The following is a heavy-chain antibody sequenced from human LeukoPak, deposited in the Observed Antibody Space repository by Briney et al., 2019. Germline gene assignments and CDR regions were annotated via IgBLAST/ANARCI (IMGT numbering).Heavy chain of an antibody. V-gene: IGHV3-23*01. CDR3: AKYYDFWGGYFYYFDY. CDR1: GFTFSSYA. CDR2: ISGSGGST. J-gene: IGHJ4*02. Sequence: GGSLRLSCAASGFTFSSYAMSWVRQAPGKGLEWVSAISGSGGSTYYADSVKGRFTISRDNSKNTLYLQMNSLRAEDTAVYYCAKYYDFWGGYFYYFDYWGQGTLVTVSS. D-gene: IGHD3-3*01.